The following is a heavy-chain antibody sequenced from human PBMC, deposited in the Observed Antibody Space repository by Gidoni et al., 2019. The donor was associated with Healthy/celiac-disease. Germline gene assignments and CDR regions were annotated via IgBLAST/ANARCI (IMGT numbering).Heavy chain of an antibody. Sequence: QVQLVESGGGVVQPGGSLRLSCAASGFMFSSYGMHWVRQAPGKGLEWVAFIRYDGSDKYYADSVKGRFTISRDNSKNTLNLQMNSLRAEDTAVYYCAKTPPLPRVATVTTMIGMDVWGQGTTVTVSS. J-gene: IGHJ6*02. D-gene: IGHD4-17*01. V-gene: IGHV3-30*02. CDR1: GFMFSSYG. CDR3: AKTPPLPRVATVTTMIGMDV. CDR2: IRYDGSDK.